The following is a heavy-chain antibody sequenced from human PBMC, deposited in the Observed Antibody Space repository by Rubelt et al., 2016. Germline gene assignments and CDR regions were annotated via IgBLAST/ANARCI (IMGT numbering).Heavy chain of an antibody. V-gene: IGHV4-39*07. D-gene: IGHD2-2*01. Sequence: QLQLQESGPGLVKPSETLSLTCTVSGGSISSSSYFWGWIRQPPGKGLEWIGYIYYSGRSSHNPSLEGRISTSVDTSKNQISLKLSSVTAADTAVYYCARDSTSFSLDYWGQGILVTVTS. J-gene: IGHJ4*02. CDR1: GGSISSSSYF. CDR2: IYYSGRS. CDR3: ARDSTSFSLDY.